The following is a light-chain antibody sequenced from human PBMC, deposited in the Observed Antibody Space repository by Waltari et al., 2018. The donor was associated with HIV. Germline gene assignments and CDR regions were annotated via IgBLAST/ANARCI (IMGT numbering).Light chain of an antibody. Sequence: EIVMTQSPATLSVSQGERATLSCRASQSVRSNLAWYQQKPGTAPRLLIYGASTRAAVIPARFSCSGSGTEFTLTISSLQSEDFAVYYCQQYNNWPPYTFGQGTKLEIK. J-gene: IGKJ2*01. V-gene: IGKV3-15*01. CDR3: QQYNNWPPYT. CDR2: GAS. CDR1: QSVRSN.